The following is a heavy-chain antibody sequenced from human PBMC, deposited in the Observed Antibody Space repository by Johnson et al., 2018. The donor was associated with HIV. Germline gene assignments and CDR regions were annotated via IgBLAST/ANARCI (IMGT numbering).Heavy chain of an antibody. CDR1: GLTLSNAW. Sequence: VQLVESGGGLVTPGGSLRLSCVASGLTLSNAWMTWVRQAPGKGLEWVSRINSDGSSTSYADSVKGRFIISRDNAKNTLYLQMNILRGEDTAVYYCAKVIALAGRPDAFDVWGRGTVVTVSS. J-gene: IGHJ3*01. CDR2: INSDGSST. D-gene: IGHD6-19*01. CDR3: AKVIALAGRPDAFDV. V-gene: IGHV3-74*02.